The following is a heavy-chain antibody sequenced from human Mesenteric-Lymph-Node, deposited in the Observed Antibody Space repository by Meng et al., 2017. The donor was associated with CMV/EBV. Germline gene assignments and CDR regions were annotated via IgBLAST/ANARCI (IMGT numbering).Heavy chain of an antibody. CDR3: ARGRQYYGSGSYPPWAFYFDY. Sequence: LSAYYGSRSRQAPGKGLEWIGEIKHSGRTNYNPSRKSRVTISVDTAKNQFALKLSSVTAADTALYYCARGRQYYGSGSYPPWAFYFDYWGQGTLVTVSS. CDR2: IKHSGRT. D-gene: IGHD3-10*01. V-gene: IGHV4-34*01. J-gene: IGHJ4*02. CDR1: LSAYY.